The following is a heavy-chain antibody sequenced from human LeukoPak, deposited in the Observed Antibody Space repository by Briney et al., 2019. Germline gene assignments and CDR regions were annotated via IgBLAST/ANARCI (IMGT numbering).Heavy chain of an antibody. CDR2: MNTNSGNT. CDR3: ARGPPYYDFWSDRYFDY. Sequence: ASVKVSCKASGYTFTSYDINWVRQATGQGLEWMGWMNTNSGNTGYAQKLQGRVTLTRNTSISTAYMELSSLRSEDTAVYYCARGPPYYDFWSDRYFDYWGQGTLVTVSS. V-gene: IGHV1-8*01. CDR1: GYTFTSYD. D-gene: IGHD3-3*01. J-gene: IGHJ4*02.